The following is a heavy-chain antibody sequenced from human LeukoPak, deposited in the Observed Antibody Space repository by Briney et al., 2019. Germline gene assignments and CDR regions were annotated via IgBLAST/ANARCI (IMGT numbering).Heavy chain of an antibody. CDR2: IYATGGT. Sequence: SEALSLTCTVSGGSISSYYWSWIREPAEKGLEWIGRIYATGGTNYNPSLKSRVTISVDKSKNQFSLKLNFVTAADTAVYYCASGPSGSSGYSIDYWGQGTLVTVS. D-gene: IGHD3-22*01. V-gene: IGHV4-4*07. CDR3: ASGPSGSSGYSIDY. CDR1: GGSISSYY. J-gene: IGHJ4*02.